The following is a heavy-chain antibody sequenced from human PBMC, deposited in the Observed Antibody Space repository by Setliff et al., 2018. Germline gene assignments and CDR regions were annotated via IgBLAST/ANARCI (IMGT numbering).Heavy chain of an antibody. CDR1: GFTFSTYV. CDR2: IHGEGINT. J-gene: IGHJ5*02. CDR3: AKEGARYSSSSDRFDP. D-gene: IGHD6-6*01. V-gene: IGHV3-23*01. Sequence: GSLRLSCAASGFTFSTYVMTWVRQAPGKGLEWVSSIHGEGINTYYADSVKGRFTISRDNSKNTLYLQMNSLRAEGTAVYYCAKEGARYSSSSDRFDPWGQGTLVTVSS.